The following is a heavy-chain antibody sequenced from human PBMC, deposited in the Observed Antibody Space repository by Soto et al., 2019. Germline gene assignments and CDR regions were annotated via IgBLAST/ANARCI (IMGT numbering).Heavy chain of an antibody. Sequence: GGSLRLSCAASGFTFSSYSMNWVRQAPGKGLEWVSYISSSSSTIYYADSVKGRFTISRDNAKNSLYLQMNSLRAEDTAVYYCARGPRGGLFDYWGQGTLVTVSS. CDR2: ISSSSSTI. D-gene: IGHD3-16*01. CDR1: GFTFSSYS. V-gene: IGHV3-48*01. J-gene: IGHJ4*02. CDR3: ARGPRGGLFDY.